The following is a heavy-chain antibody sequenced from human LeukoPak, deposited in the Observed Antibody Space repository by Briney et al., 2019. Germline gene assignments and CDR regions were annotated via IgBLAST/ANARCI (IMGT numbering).Heavy chain of an antibody. CDR3: VRLNWGYYYYGMDV. D-gene: IGHD7-27*01. Sequence: SETLSLTCTVSGGSISSSSYYWGWIRQPPGKGLEWIGTIYYSGSTYYNPSLKSRVTISVDTSKSQFSLKLSSVTAADTAVYYCVRLNWGYYYYGMDVWGQGTTVTVSS. V-gene: IGHV4-39*01. CDR1: GGSISSSSYY. CDR2: IYYSGST. J-gene: IGHJ6*02.